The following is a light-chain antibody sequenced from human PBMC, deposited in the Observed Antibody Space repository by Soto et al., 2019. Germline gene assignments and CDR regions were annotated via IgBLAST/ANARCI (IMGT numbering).Light chain of an antibody. J-gene: IGKJ3*01. CDR3: QQYCSTPFT. CDR1: QSVSSSS. CDR2: GAS. Sequence: EIGLTQSPGTLSLSPGERATLSCRASQSVSSSSLAWYQQRPGHAPSLLIYGASSRATGIPDRFSGSGSGTDFTLTISRLEPEDFAVYYCQQYCSTPFTFGPGTKVDSK. V-gene: IGKV3-20*01.